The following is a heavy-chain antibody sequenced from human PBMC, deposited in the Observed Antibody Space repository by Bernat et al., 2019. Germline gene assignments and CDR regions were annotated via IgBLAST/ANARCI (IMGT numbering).Heavy chain of an antibody. CDR1: GDTVSSNSAA. J-gene: IGHJ4*02. D-gene: IGHD4-4*01. CDR2: TYYRSKWYN. CDR3: ARGDSSNYLGSLEY. Sequence: QVQLQQSGPGLVKPSQTLSLTCAISGDTVSSNSAAWNWIRQSPSRGLEWLGRTYYRSKWYNDYAVSVRSRINIKPDTSKNQFSLHLNSVTPEDTAVYYCARGDSSNYLGSLEYWGQGVLVTVAS. V-gene: IGHV6-1*01.